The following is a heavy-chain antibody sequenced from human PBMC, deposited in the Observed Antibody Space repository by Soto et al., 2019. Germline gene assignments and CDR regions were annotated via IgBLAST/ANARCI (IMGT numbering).Heavy chain of an antibody. CDR2: INAGNGNT. Sequence: VASVKVSCKASGYTFTSYAMHWVRQAPGQRLEWMGWINAGNGNTKYSQKFQGRVTITRDTSASTAYMELSSLRSEDTAVYYCARPIRLNWFDPWGQGTLVTVSS. J-gene: IGHJ5*02. CDR1: GYTFTSYA. D-gene: IGHD5-12*01. V-gene: IGHV1-3*01. CDR3: ARPIRLNWFDP.